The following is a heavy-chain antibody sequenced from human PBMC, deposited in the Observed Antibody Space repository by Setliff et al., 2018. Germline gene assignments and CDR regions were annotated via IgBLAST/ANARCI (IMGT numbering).Heavy chain of an antibody. D-gene: IGHD2-15*01. CDR3: ARTCSGSGCYAGLES. CDR1: GFTFGGSA. CDR2: IWDDGGYK. V-gene: IGHV3-30*02. Sequence: GGSLRLSCASSGFTFGGSAMHWVRQAPGKGLEWVAFIWDDGGYKYHADSVKGRFTISRDNSKNTLYLQMNSLRPEDTAVYYCARTCSGSGCYAGLESWGQGTPVTVSS. J-gene: IGHJ4*02.